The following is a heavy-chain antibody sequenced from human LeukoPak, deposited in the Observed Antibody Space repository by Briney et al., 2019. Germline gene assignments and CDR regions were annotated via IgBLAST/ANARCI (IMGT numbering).Heavy chain of an antibody. V-gene: IGHV3-53*01. D-gene: IGHD3-3*01. CDR3: ARGLADFWSGPIDY. J-gene: IGHJ4*02. CDR1: GFTVSSNY. Sequence: GGSLRLSCGASGFTVSSNYMSWVRQAPGKGLEWVSVIYSGGSTYYADSVKGRFTISRDNSKNTLYLQMNSLRAEDTAVYYCARGLADFWSGPIDYWGQGTLVTVSS. CDR2: IYSGGST.